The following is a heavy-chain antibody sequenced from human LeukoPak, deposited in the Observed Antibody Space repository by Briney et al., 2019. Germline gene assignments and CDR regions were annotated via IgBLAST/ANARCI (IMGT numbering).Heavy chain of an antibody. J-gene: IGHJ4*02. CDR2: IYPGDSDT. V-gene: IGHV5-51*01. CDR1: GYSFTSYW. Sequence: GESLKISCKGSGYSFTSYWIGWVRQMPGKGLEWTGIIYPGDSDTRYSPSFQGQVTISADKSISTAYLQWSSLKASDTAMYYCARVLWFGGLLSLPFDYWGQGTLVTVSS. D-gene: IGHD3-10*01. CDR3: ARVLWFGGLLSLPFDY.